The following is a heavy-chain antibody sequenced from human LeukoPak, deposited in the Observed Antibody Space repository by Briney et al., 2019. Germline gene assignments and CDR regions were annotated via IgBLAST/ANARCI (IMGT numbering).Heavy chain of an antibody. D-gene: IGHD5-18*01. J-gene: IGHJ6*02. CDR3: ARGELRYSYGNYYYYYGMDV. V-gene: IGHV4-59*01. Sequence: SETLSLTCTVSGGSISSYYWSWIRQPPGKGLEWIGYIYYSGSTNYNPSLKSRVTISVDTSKNQFSLKLSSVTAADTAVYYCARGELRYSYGNYYYYYGMDVWGQGTTVTVSS. CDR1: GGSISSYY. CDR2: IYYSGST.